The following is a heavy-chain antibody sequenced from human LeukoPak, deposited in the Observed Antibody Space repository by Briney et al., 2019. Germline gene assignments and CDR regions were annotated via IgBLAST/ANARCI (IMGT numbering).Heavy chain of an antibody. CDR3: ARDMVGLAADGNWFDP. J-gene: IGHJ5*02. Sequence: ASVKVSCKASGYTFTNYYLHWVRQAPGQGLEWMGIINPSGGSTSYAQKFQGRVTMTRDTSTSTVYMELSSLRSEDTAVYYCARDMVGLAADGNWFDPWGQGTLVTVSS. D-gene: IGHD6-13*01. CDR2: INPSGGST. V-gene: IGHV1-46*01. CDR1: GYTFTNYY.